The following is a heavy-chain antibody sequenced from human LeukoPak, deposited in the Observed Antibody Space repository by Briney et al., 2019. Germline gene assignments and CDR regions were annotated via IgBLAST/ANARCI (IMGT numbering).Heavy chain of an antibody. J-gene: IGHJ4*02. CDR2: ISGSGGST. D-gene: IGHD6-19*01. V-gene: IGHV3-23*01. Sequence: GGSLRLSCSASRFTFISYAMSWVRQAPAKGLEWVSAISGSGGSTYYADSVKGRFTISRDNSKNTLYLQMNSLRAEDTAVYYCAKASSGWDFDYWGQGTLVTVSS. CDR1: RFTFISYA. CDR3: AKASSGWDFDY.